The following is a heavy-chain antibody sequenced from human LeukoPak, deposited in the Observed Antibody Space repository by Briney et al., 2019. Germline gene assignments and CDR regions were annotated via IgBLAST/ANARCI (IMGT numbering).Heavy chain of an antibody. D-gene: IGHD3-22*01. CDR3: SSGIPSDY. CDR2: ISSSSIYT. CDR1: LVVLSVIY. Sequence: PRGSPSPSPALSLVVLSVIYTGAGRQAPGKGLEWLSYISSSSIYTSYADSVKGRFTISRDNAKNSLYLQLNRLRAEAPAVYYGSSGIPSDYWGQGTLVTVSS. J-gene: IGHJ4*02. V-gene: IGHV3-11*03.